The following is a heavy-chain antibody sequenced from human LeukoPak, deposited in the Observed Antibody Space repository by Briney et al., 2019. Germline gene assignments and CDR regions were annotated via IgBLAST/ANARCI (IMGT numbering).Heavy chain of an antibody. Sequence: PGGSLRLSCAASGFTFSNYAMSWVRQAPGKGLEWVSTISGGSSNTYYADSVKGRFTISRDNSKNTLFLQVSGLRTEDTALYYCASVLRWRIDYWGQGTLVTVSS. J-gene: IGHJ4*02. CDR3: ASVLRWRIDY. CDR1: GFTFSNYA. CDR2: ISGGSSNT. D-gene: IGHD4-23*01. V-gene: IGHV3-23*01.